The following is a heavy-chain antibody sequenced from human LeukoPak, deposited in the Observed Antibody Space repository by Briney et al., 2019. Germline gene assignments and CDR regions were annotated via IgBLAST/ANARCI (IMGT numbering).Heavy chain of an antibody. CDR2: IYYSGST. J-gene: IGHJ4*02. CDR3: ARDRGYSYGYGAFDY. V-gene: IGHV4-31*03. Sequence: SETLSLTCTVSGGSISSGGYYWSWIRQHPGKGLEWIGYIYYSGSTYYNPSLKSRVTTSVDTSKNQFSLKLSSVTAADTAVYYCARDRGYSYGYGAFDYWGQGTLVTVSS. D-gene: IGHD5-18*01. CDR1: GGSISSGGYY.